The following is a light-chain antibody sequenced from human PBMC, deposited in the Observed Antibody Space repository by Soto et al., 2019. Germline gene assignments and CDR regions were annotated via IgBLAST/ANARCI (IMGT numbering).Light chain of an antibody. J-gene: IGLJ1*01. CDR1: SSDVGGYNY. Sequence: QSALTQPASVSGSPGQSITISCTGTSSDVGGYNYVSWYQHHPGKVPQLLIYDVSNRPSGVSNRFSGSKSGNTASLTISGLQAEDEADYYSYSYTSSNTSVFGTG. CDR3: YSYTSSNTSV. V-gene: IGLV2-14*03. CDR2: DVS.